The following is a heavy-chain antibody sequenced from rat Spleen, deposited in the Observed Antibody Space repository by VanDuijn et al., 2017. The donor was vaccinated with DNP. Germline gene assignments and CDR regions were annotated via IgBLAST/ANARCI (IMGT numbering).Heavy chain of an antibody. CDR2: SSSSGGGT. CDR1: GFTFNNYW. D-gene: IGHD1-12*02. Sequence: EVQLVESGGGLVQPGRSLKLSCVASGFTFNNYWMAWIRQVPGKGLEWVAASSSSGGGTLYPDSVKGRFTVSRDNAKSTLYLQMDSLRSEDTATYYCTTDRITMMVLITLFTYWGQGTLVTVSS. V-gene: IGHV5-31*01. CDR3: TTDRITMMVLITLFTY. J-gene: IGHJ3*01.